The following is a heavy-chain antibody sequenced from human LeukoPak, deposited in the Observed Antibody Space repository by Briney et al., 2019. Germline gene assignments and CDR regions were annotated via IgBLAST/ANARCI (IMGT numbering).Heavy chain of an antibody. CDR3: ARGTRIEGFLAFDV. CDR1: GGSVNSGGYF. V-gene: IGHV4-31*03. D-gene: IGHD2-15*01. CDR2: IYYNGGT. J-gene: IGHJ3*01. Sequence: SETLSLTCTVSGGSVNSGGYFWNWIRQHPERGLEWIGYIYYNGGTYDDPSLKSRLTMSLDTAKSQFSLKLNSVTVADAAVYYCARGTRIEGFLAFDVWGRGAVVTVTS.